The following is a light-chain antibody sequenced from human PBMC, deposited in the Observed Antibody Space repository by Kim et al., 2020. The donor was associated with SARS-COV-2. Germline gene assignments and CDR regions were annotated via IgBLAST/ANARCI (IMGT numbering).Light chain of an antibody. CDR3: CAFAGTYNFYV. J-gene: IGLJ1*01. CDR2: DVN. Sequence: QSALIQPRSVSGSPGQSVTISCTGSSSDIGGYNYVSWYQQHPGKAPKLVIFDVNKRPSGVPDRFSGSKSVNTASLTVSGLRAEDEADYFCCAFAGTYNFYVFGSGTKVTVL. V-gene: IGLV2-11*01. CDR1: SSDIGGYNY.